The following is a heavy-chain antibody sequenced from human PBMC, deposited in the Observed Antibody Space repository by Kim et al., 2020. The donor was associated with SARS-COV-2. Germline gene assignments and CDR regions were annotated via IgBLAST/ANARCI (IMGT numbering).Heavy chain of an antibody. D-gene: IGHD3-10*01. J-gene: IGHJ4*02. CDR2: INHSGST. Sequence: SETLSLTCAVYGGSFSGYYWSWIRQPPGKGLEWIGEINHSGSTNYNPSLKSRVTISVDTSKNQFSLKLSSVTAADTAVYYCASFSGSYSRTFDYWGQGTL. CDR3: ASFSGSYSRTFDY. CDR1: GGSFSGYY. V-gene: IGHV4-34*01.